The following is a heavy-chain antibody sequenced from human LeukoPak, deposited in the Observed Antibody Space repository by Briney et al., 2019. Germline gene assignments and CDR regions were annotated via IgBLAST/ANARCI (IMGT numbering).Heavy chain of an antibody. Sequence: GASVKVSCKASGGTFSSYAISWVRQAPGQGLEWMGWISAYNGNTNYAQKLQGRVTMTTDTSTSTAYMELRSLRSDDTAVYYCARDSSGWHNWDYWGQGTLVTVSS. V-gene: IGHV1-18*01. D-gene: IGHD6-19*01. CDR2: ISAYNGNT. CDR3: ARDSSGWHNWDY. J-gene: IGHJ4*02. CDR1: GGTFSSYA.